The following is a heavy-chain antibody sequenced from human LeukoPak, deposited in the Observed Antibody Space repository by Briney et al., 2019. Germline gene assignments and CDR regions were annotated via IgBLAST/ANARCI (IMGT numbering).Heavy chain of an antibody. CDR1: GFTFNNYA. V-gene: IGHV3-23*01. D-gene: IGHD6-19*01. J-gene: IGHJ4*02. Sequence: GGSLRLSCAASGFTFNNYAMNWVRQAPGKGLEWISTITASGVTTYYADSVKGRFTISRDNSKSTLYLQMNSLRAEDTAVYYCAKGSVAVAGIVDYWGQGTLVTVSS. CDR3: AKGSVAVAGIVDY. CDR2: ITASGVTT.